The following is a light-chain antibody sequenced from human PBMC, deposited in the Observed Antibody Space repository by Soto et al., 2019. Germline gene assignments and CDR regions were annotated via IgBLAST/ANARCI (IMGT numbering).Light chain of an antibody. CDR1: TSNIGNNA. CDR2: YDH. Sequence: QSVLTQPPSVSEAPRQRVTISCSGSTSNIGNNAVNWYKQLPGKAPKLLIYYDHLLPSGVSDRFSCSKSGTSASLAISGLQSEDEADYYWAAWDDILNVVVFGGGTKLSVL. CDR3: AAWDDILNVVV. V-gene: IGLV1-36*01. J-gene: IGLJ3*02.